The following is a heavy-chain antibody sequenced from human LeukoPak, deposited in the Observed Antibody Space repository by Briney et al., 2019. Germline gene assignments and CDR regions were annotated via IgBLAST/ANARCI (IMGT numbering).Heavy chain of an antibody. V-gene: IGHV1-46*01. CDR1: GYTFTSYY. J-gene: IGHJ4*02. D-gene: IGHD6-19*01. Sequence: ASVKVSCKASGYTFTSYYMHWVRQAPGQGLEWMGIINPSGGSTSYAQKFQGKVTMTRDMSTSTVYMELSSLRSEDTAVYYCARDPIAVAGTIPFDYWGQGTLVTVSS. CDR3: ARDPIAVAGTIPFDY. CDR2: INPSGGST.